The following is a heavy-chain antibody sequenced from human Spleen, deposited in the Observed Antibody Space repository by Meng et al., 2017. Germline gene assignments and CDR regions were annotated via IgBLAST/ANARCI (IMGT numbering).Heavy chain of an antibody. CDR1: GYTFTGFY. D-gene: IGHD3-16*01. CDR2: INPNSGGT. J-gene: IGHJ4*02. Sequence: HVQLLQSGAEVKQPGASLKVSCKASGYTFTGFYMHWVRQAPGQGLEWMGRINPNSGGTNFAQKFQGRVTVTRDTSITTAHMELSRLRSDDTAVYYCARGRGDRNDLDYWGQGTLVTVSS. CDR3: ARGRGDRNDLDY. V-gene: IGHV1-2*06.